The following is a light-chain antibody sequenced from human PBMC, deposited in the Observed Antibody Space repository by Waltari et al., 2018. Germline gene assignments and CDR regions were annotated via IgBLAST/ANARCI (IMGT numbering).Light chain of an antibody. CDR3: QQYNTNSPWT. CDR1: QSISSG. V-gene: IGKV1-5*03. Sequence: DIQMTQSPSTLSASVGGRVTITCRASQSISSGLAWYQQKPGKAPKLLIYKASTLGRGIPSRFSGSGSGTEFTLTISSLQPDDFATYYCQQYNTNSPWTFGQGTKVEIK. J-gene: IGKJ1*01. CDR2: KAS.